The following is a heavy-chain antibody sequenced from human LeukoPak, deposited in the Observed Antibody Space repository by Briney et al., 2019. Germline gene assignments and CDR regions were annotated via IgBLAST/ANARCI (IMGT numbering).Heavy chain of an antibody. V-gene: IGHV3-53*01. Sequence: GGSLRLSYAASGFTFSNAWMNWVRQAPGKGLEWVSVIYSGGSTYYADSVKGRFTISRDSSKNTLYLQMNSLRAEDTAVYYCARDSLGMSTLDSWGQGTLVTVSS. CDR2: IYSGGST. CDR3: ARDSLGMSTLDS. J-gene: IGHJ4*02. D-gene: IGHD5/OR15-5a*01. CDR1: GFTFSNAW.